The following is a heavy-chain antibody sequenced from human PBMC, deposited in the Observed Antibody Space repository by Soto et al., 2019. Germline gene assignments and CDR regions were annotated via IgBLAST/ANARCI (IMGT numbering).Heavy chain of an antibody. J-gene: IGHJ4*02. V-gene: IGHV5-10-1*01. CDR1: GYSFAGYW. D-gene: IGHD3-22*01. CDR2: IDPSDSQT. CDR3: ARQIYDSDTGPNFQYYFDS. Sequence: GYSFAGYWITWVRQKPGKGLEWMGRIDPSDSQTYYSPSFRGHVTISVTKSITTVFLQWSSLRASDTAMYYCARQIYDSDTGPNFQYYFDSWGQGTPVTVSS.